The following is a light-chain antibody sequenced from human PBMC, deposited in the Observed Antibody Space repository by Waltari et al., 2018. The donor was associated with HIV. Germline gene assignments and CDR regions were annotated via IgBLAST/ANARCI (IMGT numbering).Light chain of an antibody. Sequence: DTQMTQSPSSLSASVGDTITITCRASQIIFKFLSWYQQKSGKAPNLLIYDASRHPSGVPSRFSGSGSGTEFTLTITSLQPEDFATYYCLQTFTAPLTFGPGTKLDVK. CDR3: LQTFTAPLT. CDR1: QIIFKF. CDR2: DAS. V-gene: IGKV1-39*01. J-gene: IGKJ3*01.